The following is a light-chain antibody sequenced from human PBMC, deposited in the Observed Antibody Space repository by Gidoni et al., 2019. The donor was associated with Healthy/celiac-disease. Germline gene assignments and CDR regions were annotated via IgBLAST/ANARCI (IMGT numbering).Light chain of an antibody. V-gene: IGLV3-9*01. Sequence: SYELTQPLSVSVALGQTARITCGGNNIGSKNVHWYHQKPGQAPVLVIYRDSNRPSGIPERFSGSNSGNTATLTISRAQAWDEADYYCQVWDSSTDVVFGGGTKLTVL. CDR1: NIGSKN. J-gene: IGLJ2*01. CDR3: QVWDSSTDVV. CDR2: RDS.